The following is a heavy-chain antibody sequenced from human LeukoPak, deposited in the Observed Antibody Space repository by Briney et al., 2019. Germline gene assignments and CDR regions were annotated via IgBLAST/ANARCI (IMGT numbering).Heavy chain of an antibody. CDR3: ARGDGYNF. D-gene: IGHD5-12*01. CDR2: ISYDGSNK. J-gene: IGHJ4*02. V-gene: IGHV3-30-3*01. CDR1: GFTFSSYA. Sequence: GGSLRLSCAASGFTFSSYAMHWVRQAPGKGLEWVAVISYDGSNKYYADSVKGRFTISRDNSKNTLYLQMNSLGAEDTAVYYCARGDGYNFGGQGTLVTVSS.